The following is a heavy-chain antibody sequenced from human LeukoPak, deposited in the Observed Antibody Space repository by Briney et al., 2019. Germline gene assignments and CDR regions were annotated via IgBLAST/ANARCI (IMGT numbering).Heavy chain of an antibody. CDR3: ARSVLPTRAGDFDI. CDR2: VYYSGST. V-gene: IGHV4-59*12. D-gene: IGHD3-10*01. CDR1: GGSISSYY. J-gene: IGHJ3*02. Sequence: PSETLSLTCTVSGGSISSYYWSWIRQPPGKGLEWIGYVYYSGSTNYNPSLESRVTISVDTSKNQFSLKLSSVTAADTAVYYCARSVLPTRAGDFDIWGQGTMVTVSS.